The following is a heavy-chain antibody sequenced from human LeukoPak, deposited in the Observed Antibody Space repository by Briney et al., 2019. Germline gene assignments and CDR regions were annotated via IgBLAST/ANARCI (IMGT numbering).Heavy chain of an antibody. D-gene: IGHD4-23*01. CDR3: ARHDYGGNSGHYYYGMDV. J-gene: IGHJ6*02. Sequence: PSETLSLTCTVSGDSMGTYCWSWIRQPPEKGLEWIGYIFYSGSTNYNPSLKSRVTISVDTSKSQIFLRLSSVTAADTAVYYCARHDYGGNSGHYYYGMDVWGQGTTVTVSS. V-gene: IGHV4-59*08. CDR2: IFYSGST. CDR1: GDSMGTYC.